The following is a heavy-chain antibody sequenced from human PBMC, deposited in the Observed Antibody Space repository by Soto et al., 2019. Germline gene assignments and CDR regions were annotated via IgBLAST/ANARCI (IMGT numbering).Heavy chain of an antibody. Sequence: SVKVSCKASGGTFSSYAISWVRQAPGRGLEWMGGIIPIFGTANYAQKFQGRVTITADESTSTAYMELSSLRSEDTAVYYCARDSEVYAIEGGANGFDPWGQGTLVTVSS. J-gene: IGHJ5*02. V-gene: IGHV1-69*13. CDR1: GGTFSSYA. CDR2: IIPIFGTA. D-gene: IGHD2-8*01. CDR3: ARDSEVYAIEGGANGFDP.